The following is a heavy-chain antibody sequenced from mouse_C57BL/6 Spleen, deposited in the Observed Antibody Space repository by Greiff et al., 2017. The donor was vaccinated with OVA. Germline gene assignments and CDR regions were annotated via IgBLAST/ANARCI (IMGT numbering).Heavy chain of an antibody. V-gene: IGHV3-6*01. J-gene: IGHJ4*01. CDR3: ARSSGHGDYAMDY. D-gene: IGHD3-2*02. CDR1: GYSITSGYY. Sequence: EVKLLESGPGLVKPSQSLSLTCSVTGYSITSGYYWNWIRQFPGNKLEWMGYISYDGSNNYNPSLKNRISITRDTSKNQFFLKLNSVTTEDTATYYCARSSGHGDYAMDYWGQGTSVTVSS. CDR2: ISYDGSN.